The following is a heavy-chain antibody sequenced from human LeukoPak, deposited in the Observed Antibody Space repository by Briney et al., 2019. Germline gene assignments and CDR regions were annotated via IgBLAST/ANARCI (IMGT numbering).Heavy chain of an antibody. Sequence: EGSLGLSCAASGFTFSTYSMNWVRQAPGKGLEWVSYISSNNFTVYYADSVKGRFTISRDNAKNSLYLQMNSLRAEDTAVYYCARDLGQDYWGQGTLVTVSS. V-gene: IGHV3-48*01. J-gene: IGHJ4*02. CDR1: GFTFSTYS. CDR3: ARDLGQDY. CDR2: ISSNNFTV.